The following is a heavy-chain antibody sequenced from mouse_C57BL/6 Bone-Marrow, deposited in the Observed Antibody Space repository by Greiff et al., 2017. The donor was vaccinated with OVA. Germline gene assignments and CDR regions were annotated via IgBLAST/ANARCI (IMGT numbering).Heavy chain of an antibody. CDR2: IDPEDGET. J-gene: IGHJ1*03. D-gene: IGHD2-3*01. V-gene: IGHV14-2*01. CDR3: ARGFLYDYWYFDV. Sequence: VQLQQPGAELVKPGASVKLSCKASGYTFTSYWMHWVKQRPGQGLEWIGRIDPEDGETKYAPKFQGKATITEDTSSNTAYLKLSRLTSEDTAVYYCARGFLYDYWYFDVWGTGTTVTVSS. CDR1: GYTFTSYW.